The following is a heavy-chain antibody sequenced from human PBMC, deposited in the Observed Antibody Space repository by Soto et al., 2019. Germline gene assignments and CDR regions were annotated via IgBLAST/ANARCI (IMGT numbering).Heavy chain of an antibody. V-gene: IGHV4-4*02. J-gene: IGHJ4*02. CDR2: IYHSGST. Sequence: QVQLQESGPGLVKPSGTLSLTCAVSGGSISSSNWWRWVRQPPGKRLEWIGEIYHSGSTNYNPSLKSRVTIQVDKSNNQFSLKLSSVTAADTAVYYCARQGLSSWGENYFDYWGQGTLVTVSS. D-gene: IGHD6-13*01. CDR1: GGSISSSNW. CDR3: ARQGLSSWGENYFDY.